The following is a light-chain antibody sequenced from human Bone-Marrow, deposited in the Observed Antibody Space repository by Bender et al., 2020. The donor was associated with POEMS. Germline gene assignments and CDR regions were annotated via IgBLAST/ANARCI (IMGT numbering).Light chain of an antibody. J-gene: IGLJ2*01. CDR1: NSDIGNHY. V-gene: IGLV1-47*01. CDR2: RTN. Sequence: QSVLTQAPSTSETPGQSITIFCSGSNSDIGNHYVSWYQQVPGTAPTLLIYRTNQRPSGVPDRFSGSKSGASASLAITGLRSEDEADYSCAAWDDILRGWIFGGGTKLTVL. CDR3: AAWDDILRGWI.